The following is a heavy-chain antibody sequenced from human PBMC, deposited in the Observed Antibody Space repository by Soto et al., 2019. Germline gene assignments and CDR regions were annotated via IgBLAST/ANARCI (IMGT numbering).Heavy chain of an antibody. CDR2: IMSVFGMT. J-gene: IGHJ5*02. Sequence: QVQLVQSGAEVKKPGSSVKVSCKAPGDTFRTYAISWVRQARGQGLEWMGGIMSVFGMTNYAQKFQGRVTITADESARTAYMDLSSLTSEDTAVYYCARGGHGDPLSSWGQGTQVTVSS. CDR1: GDTFRTYA. V-gene: IGHV1-69*01. D-gene: IGHD4-17*01. CDR3: ARGGHGDPLSS.